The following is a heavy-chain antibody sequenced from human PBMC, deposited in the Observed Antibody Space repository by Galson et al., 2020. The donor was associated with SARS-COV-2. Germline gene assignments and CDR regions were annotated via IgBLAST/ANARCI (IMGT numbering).Heavy chain of an antibody. Sequence: ASETLSLTCTVSGGSISSYYWSWIRQPPGKGLEWIGYLYYSATTNYNPSLKSRVTMSVDTSKNQFSLKLSSVTAADTAVYYCARGAYYYDSSGIEYYWFLDPWGRCTLANVSS. CDR2: LYYSATT. CDR3: ARGAYYYDSSGIEYYWFLDP. D-gene: IGHD3-22*01. CDR1: GGSISSYY. J-gene: IGHJ2*01. V-gene: IGHV4-59*01.